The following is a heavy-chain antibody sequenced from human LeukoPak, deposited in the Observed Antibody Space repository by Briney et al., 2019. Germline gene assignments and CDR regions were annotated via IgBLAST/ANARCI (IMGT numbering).Heavy chain of an antibody. Sequence: GESLKISCKGSGYSFTSYWIGWVRQMPGKGLEWMGILYPRDSDARYSPAFQGQVTISADKSISTAYLQWSSLKASDTAMYYCARHRADFESYYAFDYWGQGTLVTVSS. J-gene: IGHJ4*02. CDR1: GYSFTSYW. CDR2: LYPRDSDA. V-gene: IGHV5-51*01. D-gene: IGHD1-26*01. CDR3: ARHRADFESYYAFDY.